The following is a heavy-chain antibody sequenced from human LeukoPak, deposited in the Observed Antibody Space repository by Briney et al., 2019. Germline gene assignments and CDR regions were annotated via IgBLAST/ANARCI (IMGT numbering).Heavy chain of an antibody. D-gene: IGHD2-2*01. J-gene: IGHJ4*02. Sequence: GESLKISCKGFGYSFTSYWIGWVRQMPGKGLEWMGIIYPGDSDTRYSPSFQGQVTISADKSNSTAYLQWSSLKASDTAMYYCARQSSYLLAAPRDYWGQGTLVTVSS. CDR1: GYSFTSYW. CDR2: IYPGDSDT. V-gene: IGHV5-51*01. CDR3: ARQSSYLLAAPRDY.